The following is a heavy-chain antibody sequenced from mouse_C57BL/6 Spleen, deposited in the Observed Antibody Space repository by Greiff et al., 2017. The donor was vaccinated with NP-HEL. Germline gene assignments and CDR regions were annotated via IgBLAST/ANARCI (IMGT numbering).Heavy chain of an antibody. CDR1: GFTFSDYG. CDR3: ARAFIRSFDY. J-gene: IGHJ2*01. D-gene: IGHD1-2*01. V-gene: IGHV5-17*01. Sequence: EVKLMESGGGLVKPGGSLKLSCAASGFTFSDYGMHWVRQAPEKGLEWVAYISSGSSTIYYADTVKGRFTISRDNAKNTLFLQMTSLRSEDTAMYYCARAFIRSFDYWGQGTTLTVSS. CDR2: ISSGSSTI.